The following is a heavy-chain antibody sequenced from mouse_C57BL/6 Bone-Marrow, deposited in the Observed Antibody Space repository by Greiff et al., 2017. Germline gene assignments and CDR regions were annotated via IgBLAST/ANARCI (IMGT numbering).Heavy chain of an antibody. CDR1: GYTFTSYG. Sequence: QVQLQQSGAELARPGASVKLSCKASGYTFTSYGISWVKQRTGQGLEWIGEIYPRSGNTYYNEKFKGKATLTADKSSSTAYMELRSLTSEDSAVYFCASEVGWLLRGFAYWGQGTLVTVSA. D-gene: IGHD2-3*01. V-gene: IGHV1-81*01. CDR3: ASEVGWLLRGFAY. CDR2: IYPRSGNT. J-gene: IGHJ3*01.